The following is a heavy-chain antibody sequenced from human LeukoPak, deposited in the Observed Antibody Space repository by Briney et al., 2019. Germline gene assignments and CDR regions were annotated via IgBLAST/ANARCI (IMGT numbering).Heavy chain of an antibody. V-gene: IGHV3-23*01. Sequence: PGGSLRLSCAASGFTFTSYAMTWVRQAPGKGLEWVSTFSGSGVGPYYADSVQGRFTISRDNSKNTLYLQMNSLRAEDTAVYYCAKATWTNARYYYYMDVWGKGTTVTVSS. J-gene: IGHJ6*03. CDR2: FSGSGVGP. D-gene: IGHD3/OR15-3a*01. CDR1: GFTFTSYA. CDR3: AKATWTNARYYYYMDV.